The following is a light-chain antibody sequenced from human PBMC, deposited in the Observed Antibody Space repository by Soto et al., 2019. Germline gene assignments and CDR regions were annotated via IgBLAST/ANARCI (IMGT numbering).Light chain of an antibody. CDR1: SSNIENNY. V-gene: IGLV1-51*02. J-gene: IGLJ1*01. Sequence: SMLAQPPSVSAAPGHKVPISCSGSSSNIENNYVAWYRQLPGTAPKLLIYEDNKRPSGIPDRFSGSKSGTSATLGITGLETGDEADYYCATWDSSLSGGVFGTGTKVTVL. CDR3: ATWDSSLSGGV. CDR2: EDN.